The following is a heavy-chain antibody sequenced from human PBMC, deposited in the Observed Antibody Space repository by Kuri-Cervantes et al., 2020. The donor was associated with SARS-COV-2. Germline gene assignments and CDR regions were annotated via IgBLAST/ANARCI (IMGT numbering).Heavy chain of an antibody. J-gene: IGHJ3*01. CDR1: GGSISNDY. Sequence: SETLSLTCTVSGGSISNDYWSWIRQSPGKGLEWIGHIYYSGSSSYNPSLRSRLTISVDTSKRQIFLRLSSVTAADTAIYFCARDLSQWFGDGRSQSNDAFDLWGQGTMVTVSS. CDR2: IYYSGSS. D-gene: IGHD3-10*01. V-gene: IGHV4-59*01. CDR3: ARDLSQWFGDGRSQSNDAFDL.